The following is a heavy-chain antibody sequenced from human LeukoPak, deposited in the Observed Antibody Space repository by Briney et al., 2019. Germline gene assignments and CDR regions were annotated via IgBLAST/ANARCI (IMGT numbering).Heavy chain of an antibody. CDR2: INYSGANA. V-gene: IGHV3-23*01. CDR1: GFTFSISA. D-gene: IGHD5-18*01. CDR3: ARDIELST. J-gene: IGHJ3*01. Sequence: GGSLRLSCAASGFTFSISAMTWVRQAPGKGLEWVSLINYSGANAYYADSVRGRLTISRDNSKNMLYLQMNSLRAEDTAIYYCARDIELSTWGQGTMVSV.